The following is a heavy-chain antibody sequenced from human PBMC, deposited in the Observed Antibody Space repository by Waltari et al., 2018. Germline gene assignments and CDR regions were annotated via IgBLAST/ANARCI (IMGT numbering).Heavy chain of an antibody. J-gene: IGHJ4*02. CDR1: GGSFSGYY. Sequence: QVQLQQWGAGLLKPSETLSLTCAVYGGSFSGYYWSWLRQPPGRGLEWIGEINHCGITSYNPSLKSRVTISVDTSRNQFSLKLSSGTAADTAVYYCARPGIAVAGGLGYFDYWGQGTLVTVSS. CDR2: INHCGIT. D-gene: IGHD6-19*01. CDR3: ARPGIAVAGGLGYFDY. V-gene: IGHV4-34*01.